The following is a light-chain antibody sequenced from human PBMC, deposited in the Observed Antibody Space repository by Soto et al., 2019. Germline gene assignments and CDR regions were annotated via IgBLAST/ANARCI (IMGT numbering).Light chain of an antibody. CDR2: RNN. V-gene: IGLV1-47*01. Sequence: QSLLTQPPSASGTPGQRVTISCSGSSSNIGSHYVYWYQQLPGTAPKLLIYRNNQRPSGVPDRISGSKSGTSASLAISGLRSEDEADYYCAAWDDSLSVNWVFGGGTKLTVL. J-gene: IGLJ3*02. CDR1: SSNIGSHY. CDR3: AAWDDSLSVNWV.